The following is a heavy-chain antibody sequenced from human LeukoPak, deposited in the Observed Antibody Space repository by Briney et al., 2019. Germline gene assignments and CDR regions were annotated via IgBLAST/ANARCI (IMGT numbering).Heavy chain of an antibody. CDR1: GGSFSGYY. CDR3: ARDRTMGAFDI. Sequence: PSETLSLTCAVYGGSFSGYYWSWIRQPPGKGLEWIGEINHSGSTNYNPSLKSRVTISVDTSKNQFSLKLSSVTAADTAVYYCARDRTMGAFDIWGQGTMVTVSS. D-gene: IGHD3-10*01. J-gene: IGHJ3*02. CDR2: INHSGST. V-gene: IGHV4-34*01.